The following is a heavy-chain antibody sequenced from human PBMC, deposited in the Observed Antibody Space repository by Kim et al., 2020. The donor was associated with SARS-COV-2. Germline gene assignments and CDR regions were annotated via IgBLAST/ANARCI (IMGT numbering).Heavy chain of an antibody. CDR1: GFTVSSNY. J-gene: IGHJ4*02. Sequence: GGSLRLSCAASGFTVSSNYMSWVRQAPGKGLEWVSVIYSDGNIYYADSVKGRFAISRDNSKNTLSLQMNNLRVEDTAVYYCAREGGGFHKNIDYWGQGTLVTVSS. D-gene: IGHD5-12*01. V-gene: IGHV3-53*01. CDR2: IYSDGNI. CDR3: AREGGGFHKNIDY.